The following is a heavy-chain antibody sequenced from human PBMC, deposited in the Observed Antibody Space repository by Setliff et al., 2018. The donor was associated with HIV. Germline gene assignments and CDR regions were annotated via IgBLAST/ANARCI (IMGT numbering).Heavy chain of an antibody. CDR2: VYSDGSRE. CDR1: GFTFRSYW. V-gene: IGHV3-74*01. D-gene: IGHD3-22*01. Sequence: GGSLRLSCAASGFTFRSYWMHWVRQAPGKGLEWVSRVYSDGSRESYADSVKGRFTISRDNAKNTLYLETKTLRAEDTAVYYCARGDYYFDGSGYYPKGTFDYWGQGTLVTVSS. CDR3: ARGDYYFDGSGYYPKGTFDY. J-gene: IGHJ4*02.